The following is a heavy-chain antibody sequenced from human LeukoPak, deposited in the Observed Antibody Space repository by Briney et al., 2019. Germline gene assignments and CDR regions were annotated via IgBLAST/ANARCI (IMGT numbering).Heavy chain of an antibody. CDR2: VSWNSGSI. CDR1: GFTFEDYA. Sequence: PGGSLRLSCAASGFTFEDYAMPWVRQAPGKGLEWVSGVSWNSGSIGYADSVKGRFTLFRDNAKKSLYLQMNSLRAEDTALYYCAKGITMVRGVLDYWGQGTLVTVSS. CDR3: AKGITMVRGVLDY. D-gene: IGHD3-10*01. J-gene: IGHJ4*02. V-gene: IGHV3-9*01.